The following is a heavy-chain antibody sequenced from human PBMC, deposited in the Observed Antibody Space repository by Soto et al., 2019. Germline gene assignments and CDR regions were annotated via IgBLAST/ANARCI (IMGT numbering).Heavy chain of an antibody. Sequence: PSETLSLTCAVYGGSFSGYYWSWIRQPPGKGLEWIGEINHSGSTNYNPSLKSRVTISVDTSKNQFSLKLNSVTAADTAVYYCASFRTDYYYGMDVWGQGTTVTVSS. CDR1: GGSFSGYY. CDR3: ASFRTDYYYGMDV. D-gene: IGHD2-8*02. J-gene: IGHJ6*02. CDR2: INHSGST. V-gene: IGHV4-34*01.